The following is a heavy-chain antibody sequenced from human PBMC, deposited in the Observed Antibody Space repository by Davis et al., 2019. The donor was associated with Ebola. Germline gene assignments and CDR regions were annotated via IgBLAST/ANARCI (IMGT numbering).Heavy chain of an antibody. CDR2: INPSGCST. Sequence: ASVKVSCKASGYTFTSYYMHWVRQAPGQGLEWMGIINPSGCSTSYAQKFQGRVTMTRDTSTSTVYMELSSLRSEDTAVYYCARDQGVVVVAAPLYYFDYWGQGTLVTVSS. V-gene: IGHV1-46*03. CDR1: GYTFTSYY. J-gene: IGHJ4*02. D-gene: IGHD2-15*01. CDR3: ARDQGVVVVAAPLYYFDY.